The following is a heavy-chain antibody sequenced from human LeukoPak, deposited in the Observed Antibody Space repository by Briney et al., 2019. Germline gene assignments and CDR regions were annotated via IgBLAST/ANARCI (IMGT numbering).Heavy chain of an antibody. Sequence: SETLSLTCTVSGGSISSYYWSWIRQPPGKGLEWIGYVYYSGSTNYNPSLKSRVTISVDTSKNQFSLKLSSVTAADTAVYYCARDRNSNSWFDPWGQGTLVTVSS. CDR1: GGSISSYY. J-gene: IGHJ5*02. D-gene: IGHD2/OR15-2a*01. V-gene: IGHV4-59*01. CDR2: VYYSGST. CDR3: ARDRNSNSWFDP.